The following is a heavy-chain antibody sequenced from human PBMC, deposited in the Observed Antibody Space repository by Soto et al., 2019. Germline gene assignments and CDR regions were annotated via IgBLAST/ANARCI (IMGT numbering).Heavy chain of an antibody. CDR2: ISSNSAYI. D-gene: IGHD3-10*01. CDR1: GFTFRSFT. CDR3: TRDASRDSTARGWFDP. Sequence: GVLRLSCAASGFTFRSFTMNWVRQAPGKGLEWVSTISSNSAYIYYTDALRGRFTISRDNAKNSLHRQMNSLRAEDTAVYYCTRDASRDSTARGWFDPWGPGTLVTVSS. J-gene: IGHJ5*02. V-gene: IGHV3-21*01.